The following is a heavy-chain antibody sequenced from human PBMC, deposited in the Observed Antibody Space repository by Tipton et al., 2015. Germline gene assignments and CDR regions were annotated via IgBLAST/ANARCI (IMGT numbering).Heavy chain of an antibody. CDR3: ATGYYGDYPFDY. D-gene: IGHD4-17*01. Sequence: LRLSCVASGFTFGDYAMHWVRQSPGKGLEWVSGISWNSGHIDYAASVRGRFTISRDNAKNSLYLQMNGLRAEDTALYYCATGYYGDYPFDYWGQGTLVTVSS. CDR1: GFTFGDYA. J-gene: IGHJ4*02. CDR2: ISWNSGHI. V-gene: IGHV3-9*01.